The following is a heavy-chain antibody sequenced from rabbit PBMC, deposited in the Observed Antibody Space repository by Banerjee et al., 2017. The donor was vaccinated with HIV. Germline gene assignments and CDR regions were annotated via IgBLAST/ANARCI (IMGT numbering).Heavy chain of an antibody. J-gene: IGHJ4*01. CDR3: ARGPSYFDL. D-gene: IGHD6-1*01. CDR1: GFTLSSYW. V-gene: IGHV1S45*01. CDR2: IYAGSSGST. Sequence: QEQLEESGGGLVKPEGSLTLTCKASGFTLSSYWMCWVRQAPGKGLEWIACIYAGSSGSTVYASWAKGRFTISKTSSTTVTLQMTSLTAADTATYFCARGPSYFDLWGQGTLVTVS.